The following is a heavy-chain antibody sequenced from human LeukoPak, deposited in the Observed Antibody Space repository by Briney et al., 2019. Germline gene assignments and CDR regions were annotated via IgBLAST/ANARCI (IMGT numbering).Heavy chain of an antibody. V-gene: IGHV3-20*04. J-gene: IGHJ3*02. D-gene: IGHD2-15*01. CDR1: GFTFDDYG. CDR3: ARATAYCSGGSCYVDAFDI. CDR2: INWNGGST. Sequence: GGSLRLSCAASGFTFDDYGMSWVRQAPGKGLEWVSGINWNGGSTGYADSVKGRFTISRDNAKNSPYLQMNSLRAEDTALYYCARATAYCSGGSCYVDAFDIWGQGTMVTVSS.